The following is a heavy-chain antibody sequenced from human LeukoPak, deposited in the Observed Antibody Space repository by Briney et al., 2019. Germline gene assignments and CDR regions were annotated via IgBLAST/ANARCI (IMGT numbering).Heavy chain of an antibody. J-gene: IGHJ4*02. V-gene: IGHV6-1*01. D-gene: IGHD2-15*01. Sequence: SQTLSLTCAISGDSVSSNSAAWNWIRQSPSRGLEWLGRTYYRSKWYNDYAVSVKSRITINPDTSKNQFSLQLNSVTPEDTAVYYCAREDCSGGSCYSDPFDYWGQGTLVTVSS. CDR1: GDSVSSNSAA. CDR3: AREDCSGGSCYSDPFDY. CDR2: TYYRSKWYN.